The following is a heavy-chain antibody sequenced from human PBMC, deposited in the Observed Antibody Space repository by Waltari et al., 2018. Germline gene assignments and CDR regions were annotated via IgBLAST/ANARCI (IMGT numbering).Heavy chain of an antibody. Sequence: EVQLAESGGGLVQPGRSLRLSCTASGFNFGDYAMTWVRQVTGKGREWVGFTRSKTYGGAPEYAASVKGRFTISRDDAKSVAYLQMNSLRTEDTALYYCTRADGMTDLDYWGQGALVTVSS. CDR3: TRADGMTDLDY. V-gene: IGHV3-49*04. CDR2: TRSKTYGGAP. J-gene: IGHJ4*02. CDR1: GFNFGDYA.